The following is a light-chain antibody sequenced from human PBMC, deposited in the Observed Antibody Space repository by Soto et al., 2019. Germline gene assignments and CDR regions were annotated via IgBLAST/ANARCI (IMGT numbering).Light chain of an antibody. Sequence: IQLTQSPSSLSASVGDRVTITCRASQGISSYLAWYQQKPGKAPKLLIYAASTLQSGVPSRFSGSGSGTDFTLTISRLEPEDFAVYYCHQYSSSRRTFGQGTKVDI. CDR2: AAS. CDR3: HQYSSSRRT. V-gene: IGKV1-9*01. J-gene: IGKJ1*01. CDR1: QGISSY.